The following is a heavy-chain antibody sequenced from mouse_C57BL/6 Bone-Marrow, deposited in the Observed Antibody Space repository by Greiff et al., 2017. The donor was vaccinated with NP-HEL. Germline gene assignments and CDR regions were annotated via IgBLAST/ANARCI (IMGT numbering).Heavy chain of an antibody. V-gene: IGHV14-4*01. CDR3: TSLWAMDD. J-gene: IGHJ4*01. D-gene: IGHD1-1*02. CDR1: GFNIKDDY. CDR2: LDPENGDT. Sequence: VQLQQSGAELVRPGASVKLSCTASGFNIKDDYMHWVKQRPEQGLEWIGWLDPENGDTEYASKFQGKATITADTSSNTAYLQLSSLTSEDTAVYYCTSLWAMDDWGQGTSVTVSS.